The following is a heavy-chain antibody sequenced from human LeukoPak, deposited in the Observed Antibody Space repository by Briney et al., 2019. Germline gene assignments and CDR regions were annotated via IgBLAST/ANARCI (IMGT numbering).Heavy chain of an antibody. CDR2: INSDGSTT. D-gene: IGHD6-19*01. Sequence: PGGSLRLSCAASGFTFSNYWMHWVRQAPGKGLVWVSRINSDGSTTNYADSVKGRFTISRDNAKNTLYVQMNSLRAEDTAVYFCVRGPTSGWSGFDCWGQGTLVTVSS. CDR1: GFTFSNYW. CDR3: VRGPTSGWSGFDC. J-gene: IGHJ4*02. V-gene: IGHV3-74*01.